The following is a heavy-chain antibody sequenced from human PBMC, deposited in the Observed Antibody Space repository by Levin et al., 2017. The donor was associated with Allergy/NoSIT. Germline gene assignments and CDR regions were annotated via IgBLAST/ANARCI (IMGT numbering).Heavy chain of an antibody. CDR2: ISSSSSYI. V-gene: IGHV3-21*01. Sequence: GESLKISCAASGFTFSSYSMNWVRQAPGKGLEWVSSISSSSSYIYYADSVKGRFTISRDNAKNSLYLQMNSLRAEDTAVYYCARDSVGVLGYYYYYGMDVWGQGTTVTVSS. J-gene: IGHJ6*02. CDR1: GFTFSSYS. CDR3: ARDSVGVLGYYYYYGMDV. D-gene: IGHD3-10*01.